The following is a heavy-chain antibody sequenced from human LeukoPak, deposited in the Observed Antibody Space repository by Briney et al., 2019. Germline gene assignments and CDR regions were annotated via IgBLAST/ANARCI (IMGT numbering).Heavy chain of an antibody. Sequence: GGSLRLSCAASGFTFSSYAMHWVRQAPGKGLEWVVVISYDGSNKYYADSVKGRFTISRDNSKNTLYLQMNSLRAEDTAVYYCANGYYYGSGSYYKEAFDIWGQGTMVTVSS. CDR1: GFTFSSYA. CDR2: ISYDGSNK. J-gene: IGHJ3*02. V-gene: IGHV3-30*04. CDR3: ANGYYYGSGSYYKEAFDI. D-gene: IGHD3-10*01.